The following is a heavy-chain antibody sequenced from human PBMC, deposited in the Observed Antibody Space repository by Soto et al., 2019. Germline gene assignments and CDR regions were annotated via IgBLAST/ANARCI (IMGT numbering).Heavy chain of an antibody. Sequence: GASVKVSCKASGYTFTGYYMHWVRQAPGQGLEWMGWINPNSGGTNYAQKFQGRVTMTRDTSISTAYMELSRLRSHDTAVYYCARRYCSSTSCYNNWFGPWGQGPLGTVSS. V-gene: IGHV1-2*02. J-gene: IGHJ5*02. CDR1: GYTFTGYY. CDR2: INPNSGGT. CDR3: ARRYCSSTSCYNNWFGP. D-gene: IGHD2-2*01.